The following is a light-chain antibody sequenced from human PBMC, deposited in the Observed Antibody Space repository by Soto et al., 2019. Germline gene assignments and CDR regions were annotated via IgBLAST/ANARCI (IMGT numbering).Light chain of an antibody. CDR3: QQRSDWPST. V-gene: IGKV3-11*01. CDR2: DAS. J-gene: IGKJ4*01. Sequence: DIVLTQSPATLSLSPGERATLSCRASQSVSSYLAWYQQKPGQAPRLLIYDASNRASGIPARFSGSGSGTDFTLTISSLEPEDFAVYNCQQRSDWPSTFGGGTKVEIK. CDR1: QSVSSY.